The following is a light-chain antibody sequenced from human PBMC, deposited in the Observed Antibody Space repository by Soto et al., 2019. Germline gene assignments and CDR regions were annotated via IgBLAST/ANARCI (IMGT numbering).Light chain of an antibody. J-gene: IGLJ3*02. Sequence: QTVVTQEPSLTVSPGGTVTLTCASSTGTVTSAYYPNWFQQKPGHAPRALIYSTSKKHSWTPVRFSGSLLGGKAALTLSGVQPEDEADYYCLLNYDTFWVFGGGTKVTVL. CDR2: STS. V-gene: IGLV7-43*01. CDR1: TGTVTSAYY. CDR3: LLNYDTFWV.